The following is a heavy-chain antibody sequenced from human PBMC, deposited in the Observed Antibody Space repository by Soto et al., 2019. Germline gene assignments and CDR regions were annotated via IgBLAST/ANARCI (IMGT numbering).Heavy chain of an antibody. D-gene: IGHD4-17*01. CDR1: GFTVSSNY. CDR3: ARAPWPVTTVDRYFYYVDV. CDR2: IQSGGRT. V-gene: IGHV3-66*01. J-gene: IGHJ6*03. Sequence: GGSLRLSCAASGFTVSSNYMTWVRQAPGKGLEWVSLIQSGGRTYYAGSVKGRFTISRDNAKNSLYLQMNSLRAEDTAVYYCARAPWPVTTVDRYFYYVDVWGKGTTVTVSS.